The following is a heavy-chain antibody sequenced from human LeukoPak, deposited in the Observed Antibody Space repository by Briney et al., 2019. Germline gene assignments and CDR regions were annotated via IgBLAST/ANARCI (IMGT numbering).Heavy chain of an antibody. CDR2: IKQDGSEK. CDR3: ARTGKQWLIDAFDI. Sequence: GGSLRLSCAASGFTFSSHWMSWVRQAPGKGLEWVANIKQDGSEKYYVDSVKGRFTISRDNAKNSLYLQMNSLRAEDTAVYYCARTGKQWLIDAFDIWGQGTMVTVSS. CDR1: GFTFSSHW. J-gene: IGHJ3*02. V-gene: IGHV3-7*01. D-gene: IGHD6-19*01.